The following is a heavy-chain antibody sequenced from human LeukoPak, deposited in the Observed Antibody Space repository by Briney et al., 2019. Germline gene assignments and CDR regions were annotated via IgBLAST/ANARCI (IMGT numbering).Heavy chain of an antibody. Sequence: GGSLRLSCAASGFTFSSYAMSWVRQAPGKGLEWVSTLSGSGASTSYADSVKGRFTISRDNSKNTLYLQMDSLRAEDTARYYCAKQKGYCSGGSCYYSDYWGQGTLVTVSS. CDR2: LSGSGAST. V-gene: IGHV3-23*01. CDR1: GFTFSSYA. CDR3: AKQKGYCSGGSCYYSDY. D-gene: IGHD2-15*01. J-gene: IGHJ4*02.